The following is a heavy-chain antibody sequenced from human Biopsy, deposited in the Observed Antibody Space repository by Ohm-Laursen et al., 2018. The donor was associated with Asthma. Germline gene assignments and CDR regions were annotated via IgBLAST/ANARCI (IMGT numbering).Heavy chain of an antibody. V-gene: IGHV4-59*11. J-gene: IGHJ6*02. D-gene: IGHD6-13*01. CDR2: VSHTGST. CDR1: GGSIRSHD. Sequence: GTLSLTCTVSGGSIRSHDWTWIRLPPGKGLEYIGDVSHTGSTNYNPSLKSRVTMSLDTSKSQFSLRLTSVTPADTAVCYCASPSSSREILYYYYNMDIWGQGTTVTV. CDR3: ASPSSSREILYYYYNMDI.